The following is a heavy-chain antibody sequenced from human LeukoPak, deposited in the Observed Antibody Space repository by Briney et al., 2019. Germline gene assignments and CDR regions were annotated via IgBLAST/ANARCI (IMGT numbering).Heavy chain of an antibody. CDR2: IYYSGST. CDR1: GGSISNYY. D-gene: IGHD3-22*01. J-gene: IGHJ6*02. CDR3: ARDRSPEGYYDSSHWDYYHGMDV. V-gene: IGHV4-59*01. Sequence: SETLSLTCTVPGGSISNYYWSWIRQPPGKGLEWIGYIYYSGSTNYNPSLKSRVTISVDTSKNQFSLNLSSVTAADTAMYYCARDRSPEGYYDSSHWDYYHGMDVWGQGTTVTVSS.